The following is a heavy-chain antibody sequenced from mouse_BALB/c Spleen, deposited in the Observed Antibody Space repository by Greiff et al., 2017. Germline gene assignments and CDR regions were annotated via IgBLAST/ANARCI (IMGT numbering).Heavy chain of an antibody. CDR3: ASLSGGFAY. CDR1: GFSLTSYG. D-gene: IGHD3-1*01. Sequence: QVQLKESGPGLVAPSQSLSITCTVSGFSLTSYGVHWVRQPPGKGLEWLGVIWAGGSTNYNSALMSRLSISKDNSKSQVFLKMNSLQTDDTAMYYCASLSGGFAYWGQGTLVTVSA. CDR2: IWAGGST. V-gene: IGHV2-9*02. J-gene: IGHJ3*01.